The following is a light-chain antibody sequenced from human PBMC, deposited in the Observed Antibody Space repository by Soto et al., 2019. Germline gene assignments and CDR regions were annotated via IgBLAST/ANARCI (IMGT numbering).Light chain of an antibody. CDR3: QSYDSSLSGVYV. CDR2: GNS. J-gene: IGLJ1*01. Sequence: QSVLTQPPSVSGAPGQRVTISCTGSSSNIGAGYDVHWYQQLPGTAPKLLIYGNSNRPSGVPDRFSGSKSGTSASLAITGLQAEDEADYYCQSYDSSLSGVYVLGTATKV. CDR1: SSNIGAGYD. V-gene: IGLV1-40*01.